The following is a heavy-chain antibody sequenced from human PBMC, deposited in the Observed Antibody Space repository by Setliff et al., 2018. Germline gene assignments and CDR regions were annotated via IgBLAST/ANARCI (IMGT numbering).Heavy chain of an antibody. J-gene: IGHJ4*02. D-gene: IGHD2-2*01. CDR3: SRLVRYCTQTSCQRASGDDY. Sequence: ASVKVSCKASGYTFTNYAISWVRQAPGQGLEWMGWISAYTGNTYYAPRLQGRVTMTTDTSTTTAYLELRSLTSDDAAVYYCSRLVRYCTQTSCQRASGDDYWGQGTLVTVSS. CDR1: GYTFTNYA. V-gene: IGHV1-18*01. CDR2: ISAYTGNT.